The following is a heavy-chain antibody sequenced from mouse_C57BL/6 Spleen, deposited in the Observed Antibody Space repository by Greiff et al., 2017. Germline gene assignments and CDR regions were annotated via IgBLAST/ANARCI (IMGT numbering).Heavy chain of an antibody. CDR2: IIPSNGGT. CDR1: GYTFTSYW. CDR3: ARSGVGGFEGFAD. J-gene: IGHJ3*01. V-gene: IGHV1-53*01. Sequence: QVQLQQPGTELVKPGASVKLSCKASGYTFTSYWMHWVKQRPGQGLEWIGNIIPSNGGTNYNEKFKSKATLTADKSSSTAYMQLSSLAAEDSAVYYCARSGVGGFEGFADWGKGTLVTVSA. D-gene: IGHD3-1*01.